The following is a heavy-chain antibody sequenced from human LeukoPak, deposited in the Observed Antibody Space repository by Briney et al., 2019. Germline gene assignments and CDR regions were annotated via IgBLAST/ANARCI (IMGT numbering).Heavy chain of an antibody. D-gene: IGHD2-15*01. Sequence: SETLSLTCAVYGGSFSGYYWSWIRQPPGKGLEWIGEINYSRSTNYNPSLTSRVTISVDPSKNQFSLKLSSVTATDTAVYYCARVGDCSVDSNCYHFADWFDPWGQGTLVTVSS. J-gene: IGHJ5*02. CDR3: ARVGDCSVDSNCYHFADWFDP. CDR1: GGSFSGYY. V-gene: IGHV4-34*01. CDR2: INYSRST.